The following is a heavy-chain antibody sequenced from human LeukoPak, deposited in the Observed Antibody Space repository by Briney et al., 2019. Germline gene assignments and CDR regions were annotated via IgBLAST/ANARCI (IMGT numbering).Heavy chain of an antibody. CDR3: ARDRYTLDY. CDR2: IYYSGST. CDR1: GGSISSSSYY. V-gene: IGHV4-39*07. J-gene: IGHJ4*02. D-gene: IGHD2-2*02. Sequence: SETLSLTCTVSGGSISSSSYYWGWIRQPPGKGLEWIGSIYYSGSTYYNPSLKSRVTISVDTSKNQFSLKLSSVTAADTAVYYCARDRYTLDYWGQGTLVTVSS.